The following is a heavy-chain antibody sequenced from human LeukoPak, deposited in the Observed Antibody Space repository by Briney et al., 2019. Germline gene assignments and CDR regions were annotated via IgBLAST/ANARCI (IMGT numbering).Heavy chain of an antibody. V-gene: IGHV4-34*01. D-gene: IGHD2-2*02. Sequence: SETLSLTCAVYGGSFSGYYWSWIRQPPGKGLEWIGEINHSGGTNYDPSLKSRVTISVDTSKNQFSLKLSSVTAADTAVYYCARGRYCSSTSCYTPFDYWGQGTLVTVSS. CDR1: GGSFSGYY. CDR2: INHSGGT. CDR3: ARGRYCSSTSCYTPFDY. J-gene: IGHJ4*02.